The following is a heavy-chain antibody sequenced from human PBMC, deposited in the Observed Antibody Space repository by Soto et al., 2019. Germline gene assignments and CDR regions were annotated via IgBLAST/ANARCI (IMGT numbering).Heavy chain of an antibody. CDR3: ARDLRAAAGTGNWFDP. J-gene: IGHJ5*02. CDR2: IIPIFGTA. D-gene: IGHD6-13*01. V-gene: IGHV1-69*12. CDR1: GGTFSSYA. Sequence: QVQLVQSGAEVKKPGSSVKVSCKASGGTFSSYAISWVRQAPGQGLEWMGGIIPIFGTANYAQKFQGRVTITADESTSTAYMERSSLRSEDTAVYYCARDLRAAAGTGNWFDPWGQGTLVTVSS.